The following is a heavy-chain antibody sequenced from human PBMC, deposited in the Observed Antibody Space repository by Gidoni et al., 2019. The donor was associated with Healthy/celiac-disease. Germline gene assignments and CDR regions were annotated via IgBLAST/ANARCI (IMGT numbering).Heavy chain of an antibody. J-gene: IGHJ6*02. V-gene: IGHV3-64*02. CDR1: GFTFSSYA. D-gene: IGHD6-6*01. CDR2: ISSNGGST. CDR3: ARARYSSSFPPPNGMDV. Sequence: EVQLVESGEGLVQPGGSLRLSCAASGFTFSSYAMHWVRQAPGKGLEYVSDISSNGGSTYYADSVKGRFTISRDNSKNTLYLQMGSLRAEDMAVYYCARARYSSSFPPPNGMDVWGQGTTVTVSS.